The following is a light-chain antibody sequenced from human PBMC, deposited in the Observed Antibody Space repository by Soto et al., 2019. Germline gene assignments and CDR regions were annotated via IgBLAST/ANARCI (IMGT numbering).Light chain of an antibody. J-gene: IGKJ1*01. Sequence: EIVMTQSPATLSVSPGERATLSCRASQNVSSNLAWYPQKPGQAPRLLIYDASNRARGIPARVSRSGSGTEFTLTISSLQSEDFAVYYCQQYSDWWTFGQGTKVDIK. CDR2: DAS. CDR1: QNVSSN. CDR3: QQYSDWWT. V-gene: IGKV3D-15*01.